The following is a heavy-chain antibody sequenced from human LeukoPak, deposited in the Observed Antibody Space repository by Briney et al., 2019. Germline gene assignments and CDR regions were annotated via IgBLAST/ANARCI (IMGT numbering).Heavy chain of an antibody. CDR1: GFTFSNSA. D-gene: IGHD1-1*01. CDR2: IRQDGSDK. V-gene: IGHV3-7*01. Sequence: GGSLRLSCAASGFTFSNSAMTWVRQAPGTGLEWVALIRQDGSDKYYVDSVKGRFTISRDNANNLLFLQMNSLRVDDTAVYYCGRGAALNWNSGGIDYWGQGTLVTVSS. J-gene: IGHJ4*02. CDR3: GRGAALNWNSGGIDY.